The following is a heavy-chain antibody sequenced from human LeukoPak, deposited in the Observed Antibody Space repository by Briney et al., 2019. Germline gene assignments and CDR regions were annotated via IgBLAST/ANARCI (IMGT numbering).Heavy chain of an antibody. CDR1: GFTFSSYG. J-gene: IGHJ6*03. D-gene: IGHD2-2*02. Sequence: AGGSLRLSCAASGFTFSSYGMHWVRQAPGKGLEWVAFIRYDGSNKYYADSVKGRFTISRDNSKTTLYLQMNSLRAEDTAVYYCAKAGQKVLAAITYYYYYYMDVWGKGTTVTVSS. CDR3: AKAGQKVLAAITYYYYYYMDV. V-gene: IGHV3-30*02. CDR2: IRYDGSNK.